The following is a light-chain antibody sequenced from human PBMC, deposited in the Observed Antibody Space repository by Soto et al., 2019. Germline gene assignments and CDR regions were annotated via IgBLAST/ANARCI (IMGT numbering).Light chain of an antibody. J-gene: IGLJ1*01. Sequence: QSVLTQPASVSGSPGQSITISCTGTCSDVGGYNYVSWYQQEPGKAPKLMIYDVTYRPSGVSNRFSGSKSDNTASLTISGLQAEDEADYYCSSYTGSTSYVFGTGTKVTVL. CDR1: CSDVGGYNY. V-gene: IGLV2-14*01. CDR2: DVT. CDR3: SSYTGSTSYV.